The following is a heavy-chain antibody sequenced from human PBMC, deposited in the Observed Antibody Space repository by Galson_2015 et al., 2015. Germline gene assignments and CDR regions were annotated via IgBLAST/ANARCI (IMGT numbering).Heavy chain of an antibody. CDR3: ARGAYSGAYGMDV. J-gene: IGHJ6*02. V-gene: IGHV3-48*02. Sequence: SGSNIYYAGSVKGRFTISRDNAKNSLYLQMNSLRDEDTAVYYCARGAYSGAYGMDVWGQGTTVTVSS. D-gene: IGHD5-12*01. CDR2: SGSNI.